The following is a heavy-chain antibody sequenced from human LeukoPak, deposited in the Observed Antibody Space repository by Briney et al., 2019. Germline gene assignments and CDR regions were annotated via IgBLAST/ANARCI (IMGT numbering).Heavy chain of an antibody. CDR1: GYTFTSYY. V-gene: IGHV1-46*01. Sequence: ASVKVSCKASGYTFTSYYMHWVRQAPGQGLEWMGIINPSGGSTSYAQKFQGRVTMTRDMSTSTVYMELSSLRSEDTAVYYCARDGLPDYGDYETARNWFDPWGQGTLVTVSS. J-gene: IGHJ5*02. CDR2: INPSGGST. CDR3: ARDGLPDYGDYETARNWFDP. D-gene: IGHD4-17*01.